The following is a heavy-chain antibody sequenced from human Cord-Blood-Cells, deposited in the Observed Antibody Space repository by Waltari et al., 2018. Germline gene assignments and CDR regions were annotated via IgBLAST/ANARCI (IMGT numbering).Heavy chain of an antibody. Sequence: QLQLVESGGGVVQPGRSLRLSCAASGFTFSSYGMHSVRQAPGKGLEWVTVISYDGSNKYYADSVKGRFTISRDNSKNTLYLQMNSLRAEDTAVYYCAGAENYWYFDLWGRGTLVTVSS. CDR3: AGAENYWYFDL. CDR2: ISYDGSNK. CDR1: GFTFSSYG. V-gene: IGHV3-30*03. J-gene: IGHJ2*01.